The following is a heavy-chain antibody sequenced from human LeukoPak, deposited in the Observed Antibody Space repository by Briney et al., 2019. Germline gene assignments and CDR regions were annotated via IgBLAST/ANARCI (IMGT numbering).Heavy chain of an antibody. J-gene: IGHJ5*02. CDR3: ARQYYGSGGYYTFDP. V-gene: IGHV1-69*05. CDR1: GGTFSSYA. D-gene: IGHD3-10*01. Sequence: SVKVSCKASGGTFSSYAISWVRQAPGQGLEWMGGIIPIFGTANYAQKFQGRVTITRNTSISTAYMELSSLRSEDTAVYYCARQYYGSGGYYTFDPWGQGTLVTVSS. CDR2: IIPIFGTA.